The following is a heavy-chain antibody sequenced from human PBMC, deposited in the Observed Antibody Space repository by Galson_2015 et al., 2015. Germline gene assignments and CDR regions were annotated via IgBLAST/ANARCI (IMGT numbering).Heavy chain of an antibody. CDR1: GGSVSSGNYH. Sequence: SETLSLTCSVSGGSVSSGNYHWTWIRQSPGKGLEWIGYINYIGSTNDNPSLNRRVTISVDRSRNQFSLKLTSVSAADTAVYYCARMASGSWNYYMDVWGKGTTVTVSS. CDR2: INYIGST. J-gene: IGHJ6*03. CDR3: ARMASGSWNYYMDV. V-gene: IGHV4-61*01. D-gene: IGHD6-13*01.